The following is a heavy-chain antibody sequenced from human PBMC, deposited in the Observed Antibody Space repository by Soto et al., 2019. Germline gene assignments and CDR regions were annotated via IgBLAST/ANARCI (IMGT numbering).Heavy chain of an antibody. D-gene: IGHD2-15*01. CDR3: ATMGTPATGLYFFDY. CDR2: IYYSGST. CDR1: GYSISSSNW. V-gene: IGHV4-28*01. Sequence: PSETLSLTCAVSGYSISSSNWWGWIRQPPGKGLEWIGYIYYSGSTYYSPSLKSRVTISVDTSKSQFSLNLSFVTAADTAVYYCATMGTPATGLYFFDYWGQGSLVTVSS. J-gene: IGHJ4*02.